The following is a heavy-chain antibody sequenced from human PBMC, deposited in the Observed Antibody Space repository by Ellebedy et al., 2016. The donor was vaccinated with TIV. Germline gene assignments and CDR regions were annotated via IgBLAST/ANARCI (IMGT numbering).Heavy chain of an antibody. D-gene: IGHD3-16*01. CDR3: AGARGSGWLSTPDY. V-gene: IGHV1-46*04. Sequence: AASVKVSCKASGYTFTSYFMHWVRQAPGQGLEWMGIINPSVGSTTYAQKLQGRVTMTRDTSTSTVYMELSSLRSEDTAGYYCAGARGSGWLSTPDYWGQGTLVTVSS. CDR1: GYTFTSYF. CDR2: INPSVGST. J-gene: IGHJ4*02.